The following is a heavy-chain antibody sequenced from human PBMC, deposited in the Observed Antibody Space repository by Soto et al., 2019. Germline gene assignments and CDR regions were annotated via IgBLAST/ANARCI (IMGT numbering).Heavy chain of an antibody. J-gene: IGHJ4*02. CDR1: GVSISSGDYS. Sequence: SETLSLTCAVSGVSISSGDYSWSWIRQPPGKGLEWIGYIYQTGNTLYNPSLKSRVTISIDRSKNQFSLKLSSVTAADTAVYYCVSDYGSGSYRFDYWGQGTLVTVSS. V-gene: IGHV4-30-2*01. D-gene: IGHD3-10*01. CDR3: VSDYGSGSYRFDY. CDR2: IYQTGNT.